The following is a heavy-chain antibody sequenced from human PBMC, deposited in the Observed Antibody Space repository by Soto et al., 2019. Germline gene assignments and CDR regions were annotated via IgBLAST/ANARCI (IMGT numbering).Heavy chain of an antibody. Sequence: QVQLQQWGAGLLKPSETLSLTCAVYGGSFSGYYWSWIRQPPGKGLEWIGEINHSGSTNYNPSLKSRVTISVDTSKNQFSLKLSSVTAADTAVYYCGRGLGGQGLMYYYYYYMDVWGKGTTVTVSS. CDR2: INHSGST. V-gene: IGHV4-34*01. CDR3: GRGLGGQGLMYYYYYYMDV. CDR1: GGSFSGYY. J-gene: IGHJ6*03. D-gene: IGHD1-26*01.